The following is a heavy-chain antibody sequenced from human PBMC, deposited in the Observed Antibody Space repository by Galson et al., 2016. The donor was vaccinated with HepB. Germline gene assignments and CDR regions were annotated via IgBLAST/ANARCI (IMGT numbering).Heavy chain of an antibody. Sequence: SLRLSCAVSGFTFNRYSMNWVRQAPGKGLEWVSIISSASNYIYYADSVKGRFTISRDNAKNSVFLQMDSLRVEDTAVYYCAREESTTSTYYYYGMDVWGQGTTVTVSS. CDR3: AREESTTSTYYYYGMDV. CDR2: ISSASNYI. D-gene: IGHD2-2*01. V-gene: IGHV3-21*01. CDR1: GFTFNRYS. J-gene: IGHJ6*02.